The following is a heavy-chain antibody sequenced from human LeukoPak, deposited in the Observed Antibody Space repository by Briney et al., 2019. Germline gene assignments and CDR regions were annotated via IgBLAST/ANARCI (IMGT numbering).Heavy chain of an antibody. CDR3: AREKVVIAATHYYGMDV. D-gene: IGHD2-15*01. Sequence: SQTLSLTCAISGDRVSTNNAAWSWIRQSPSRGLEWLGRTYYRSKWYNYYAGSVKSRIIFNPDTSKNQFSLQLNSVTPEDTAVYYCAREKVVIAATHYYGMDVLGQGTTVTVSS. V-gene: IGHV6-1*01. CDR1: GDRVSTNNAA. J-gene: IGHJ6*02. CDR2: TYYRSKWYN.